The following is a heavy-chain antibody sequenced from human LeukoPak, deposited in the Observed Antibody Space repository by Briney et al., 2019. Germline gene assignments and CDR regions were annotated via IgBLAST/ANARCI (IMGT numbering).Heavy chain of an antibody. CDR2: ISSNGGST. Sequence: GGSLRLSCSASGFTFSSYAMHWVRQAPGKGLEYVSAISSNGGSTYYADSVKGRFTISRDNAKNSLYLQMNSLRAEDTAVYYCAREDYDSSGYYKYYYYYGMDVWGQGTTVTVSS. V-gene: IGHV3-64*04. CDR3: AREDYDSSGYYKYYYYYGMDV. J-gene: IGHJ6*02. D-gene: IGHD3-22*01. CDR1: GFTFSSYA.